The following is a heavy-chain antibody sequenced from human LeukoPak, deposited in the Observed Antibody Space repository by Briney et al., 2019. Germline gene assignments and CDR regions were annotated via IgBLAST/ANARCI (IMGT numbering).Heavy chain of an antibody. Sequence: PGGSLRLSRAASGFTFSSYGMHWVRQAPGKGPEWVSAIGCSGTSTFYADSVKGRCTISRDNSKNTLYLQMNSLRAEDPAVYYCAKAEGAMIAFWGQGTLVTVSS. J-gene: IGHJ4*02. CDR2: IGCSGTST. CDR1: GFTFSSYG. CDR3: AKAEGAMIAF. D-gene: IGHD3-22*01. V-gene: IGHV3-23*01.